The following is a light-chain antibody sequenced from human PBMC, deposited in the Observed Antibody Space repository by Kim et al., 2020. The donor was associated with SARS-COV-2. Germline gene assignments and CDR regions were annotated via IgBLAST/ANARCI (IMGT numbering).Light chain of an antibody. V-gene: IGKV3-20*01. J-gene: IGKJ1*01. CDR1: QSVKKF. CDR2: GAF. CDR3: QQYGSSPTT. Sequence: LSPGERATLSCRASQSVKKFLAWYQQKPGQSPRLLIYGAFTRATGIPDRFSGSGSGTDFTLTIGRLEPEDFAVYWCQQYGSSPTTFGQGTKVDIK.